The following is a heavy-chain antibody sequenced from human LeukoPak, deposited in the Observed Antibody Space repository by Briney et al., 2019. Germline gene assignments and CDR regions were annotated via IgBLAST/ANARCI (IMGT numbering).Heavy chain of an antibody. CDR1: GGSISSCH. Sequence: SETLSLTCTVSGGSISSCHWTWIRQPPGKGLEWIGYIYYTGSTNYNPSLKSRVTISVDTSKNQFSLNLSSVTAADTAVYYCVRVRGDSSGYYAFDYWGQGTLVTVSS. V-gene: IGHV4-59*01. D-gene: IGHD3-22*01. CDR3: VRVRGDSSGYYAFDY. J-gene: IGHJ4*02. CDR2: IYYTGST.